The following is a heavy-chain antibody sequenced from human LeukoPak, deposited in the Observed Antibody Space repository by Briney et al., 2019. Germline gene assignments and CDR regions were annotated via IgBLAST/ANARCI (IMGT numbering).Heavy chain of an antibody. J-gene: IGHJ4*02. CDR3: AKDRVDGSGSQFDS. CDR1: GFTVSSNY. V-gene: IGHV3-53*01. CDR2: IYSGGST. Sequence: GGSLRLSCAASGFTVSSNYMSWVRQAPGKGLEWVSVIYSGGSTYYADSVKGRFTISRDNSKNTLYLQMNSLRADDTAVYYCAKDRVDGSGSQFDSWGQGSLVTVSS. D-gene: IGHD3-10*01.